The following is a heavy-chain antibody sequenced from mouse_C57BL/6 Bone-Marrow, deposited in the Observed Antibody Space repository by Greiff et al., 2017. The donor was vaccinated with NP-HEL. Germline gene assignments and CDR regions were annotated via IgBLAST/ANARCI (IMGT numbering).Heavy chain of an antibody. CDR3: AGGGLRYYYAMDY. CDR1: GYAFTNYL. D-gene: IGHD2-4*01. Sequence: VQRVESGAELVRPGTSVKVSCKASGYAFTNYLIEWVKQRPGQGLEWIGVINPGSGGTNYNEKFKGKATLTADKSSSTAYMQLSSLTSEDSAVYFCAGGGLRYYYAMDYWGQGTSVTVSS. J-gene: IGHJ4*01. CDR2: INPGSGGT. V-gene: IGHV1-54*01.